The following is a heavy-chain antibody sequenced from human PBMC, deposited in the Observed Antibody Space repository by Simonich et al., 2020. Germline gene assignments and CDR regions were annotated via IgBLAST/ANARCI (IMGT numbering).Heavy chain of an antibody. J-gene: IGHJ6*02. CDR3: ARVPGIYYYYGMDV. V-gene: IGHV1-2*06. D-gene: IGHD3-10*01. CDR2: INPNRGGK. CDR1: GYTITGYY. Sequence: GAEVKKPGASVKVSCKASGYTITGYYMHCVRQAPGQGLEWMGRINPNRGGKNYAQKFQGRVTMTRDTSISTAYMELSRLRSDDTAVYYCARVPGIYYYYGMDVWGQGTTVTVSS.